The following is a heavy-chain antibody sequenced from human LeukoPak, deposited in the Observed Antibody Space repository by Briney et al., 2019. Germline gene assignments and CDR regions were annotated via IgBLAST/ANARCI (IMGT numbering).Heavy chain of an antibody. CDR2: IKSKTDGGTT. CDR1: GFTFSNAW. CDR3: TTYDFWSVSYAFDI. J-gene: IGHJ3*02. Sequence: GGSLRLSCAASGFTFSNAWMSWVRQAPGKGLEWVGRIKSKTDGGTTDYAAPVKGRFTISRDDSKNTLYLQMNSLKTEDTAVYYCTTYDFWSVSYAFDIWGQGAMVTVSS. D-gene: IGHD3-3*01. V-gene: IGHV3-15*01.